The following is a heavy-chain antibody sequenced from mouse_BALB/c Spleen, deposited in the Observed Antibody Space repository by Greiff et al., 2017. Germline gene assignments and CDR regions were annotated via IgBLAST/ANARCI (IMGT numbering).Heavy chain of an antibody. Sequence: DVKLQESGAELVKPGASVKLSCTASGFNIKDTYMHWVKQRPEQGLEWIGRIDPANGNTKYDPKFQGKATITADTSSNTAYLQLSSLTSEDTAVYYCAEGDYSAWFAYWGQGTLVTVSA. V-gene: IGHV14-3*02. CDR3: AEGDYSAWFAY. CDR1: GFNIKDTY. J-gene: IGHJ3*01. CDR2: IDPANGNT. D-gene: IGHD2-13*01.